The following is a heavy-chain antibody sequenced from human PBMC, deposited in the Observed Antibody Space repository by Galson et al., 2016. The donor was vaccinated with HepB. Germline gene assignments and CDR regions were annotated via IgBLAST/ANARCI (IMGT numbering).Heavy chain of an antibody. CDR3: VKGQMAGTLGAFDI. CDR2: ISGSGGST. J-gene: IGHJ3*02. V-gene: IGHV3-23*01. Sequence: SLRLSCAASKFTFISYVMSWVRQAPGTGLEWVSGISGSGGSTYYADSVKGRFTISRDNSKNKLYLQLNSLRTEDTALYYCVKGQMAGTLGAFDIWGQGTMVTVSS. D-gene: IGHD6-19*01. CDR1: KFTFISYV.